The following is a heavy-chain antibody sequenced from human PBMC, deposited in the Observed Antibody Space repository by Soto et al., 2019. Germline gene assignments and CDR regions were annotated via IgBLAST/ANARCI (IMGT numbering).Heavy chain of an antibody. CDR1: GFTFNNYA. D-gene: IGHD3-10*01. J-gene: IGHJ4*02. CDR2: ISTSGDGT. V-gene: IGHV3-23*01. CDR3: AKGTAGSYGGRLDY. Sequence: EVQLLESGGGLVQPGGSLRLSCAASGFTFNNYAMSWVRQAPGKGLEWASAISTSGDGTYYADSVKGRFTISRDNSKEPLYVQRNSLRPGDAAVYYCAKGTAGSYGGRLDYWGQGTLVTVSS.